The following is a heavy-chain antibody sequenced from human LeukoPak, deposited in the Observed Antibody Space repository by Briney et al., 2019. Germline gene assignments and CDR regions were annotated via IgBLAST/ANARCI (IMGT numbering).Heavy chain of an antibody. CDR3: AREPLYGGNPADY. J-gene: IGHJ4*02. D-gene: IGHD4-23*01. V-gene: IGHV4-61*02. CDR2: IYTSGST. CDR1: GGSISSGSYY. Sequence: SQTLSLTCTVSGGSISSGSYYWSWIRQPAGKGLEWIGRIYTSGSTNYNPSLKSRVTISVDTSKNQFSLKLSSVTAADTAVYYCAREPLYGGNPADYWGQGTLVTVSS.